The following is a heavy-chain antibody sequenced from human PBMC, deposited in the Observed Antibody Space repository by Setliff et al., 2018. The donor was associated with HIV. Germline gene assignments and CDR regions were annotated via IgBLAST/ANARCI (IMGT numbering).Heavy chain of an antibody. D-gene: IGHD3-10*01. Sequence: SETLSLTCTVSGGSISSSTYYWGWIRQPPGKGLEWIGSIFCSGSTDYNPSLKSRVTMSVDTSTNQFSLKLNSVTAADTAVYYCARHSSYYQYFDYWGQGSLVTVSS. V-gene: IGHV4-39*01. CDR3: ARHSSYYQYFDY. CDR1: GGSISSSTYY. J-gene: IGHJ4*02. CDR2: IFCSGST.